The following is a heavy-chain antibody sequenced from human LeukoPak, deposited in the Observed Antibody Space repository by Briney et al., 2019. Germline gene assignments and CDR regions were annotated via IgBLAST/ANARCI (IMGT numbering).Heavy chain of an antibody. CDR1: GFTFDDYA. V-gene: IGHV3-9*01. Sequence: GRFLRLSCAASGFTFDDYAMHWVRQAPGKGLEWVSGISWNSGSIGYADSVKGRFTISRDNAKNSLYLQMSNLRAEDTAVYFCARGGGLDVWGQGATVTVSS. CDR2: ISWNSGSI. D-gene: IGHD3-16*01. CDR3: ARGGGLDV. J-gene: IGHJ6*02.